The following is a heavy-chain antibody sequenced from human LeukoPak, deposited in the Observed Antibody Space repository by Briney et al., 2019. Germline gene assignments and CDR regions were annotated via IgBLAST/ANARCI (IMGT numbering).Heavy chain of an antibody. CDR1: GGSINTTSYY. J-gene: IGHJ4*02. D-gene: IGHD3-10*01. CDR2: IYTSGST. CDR3: ARGGYYGSGRSFDY. Sequence: SETLSLTCTVFGGSINTTSYYWGWIRQPPGKGLEWIGRIYTSGSTNYNPSLKSRVTISVDTSKNQFSLKLSSVTAADTAVYYCARGGYYGSGRSFDYWGQGTLVTVSS. V-gene: IGHV4-39*07.